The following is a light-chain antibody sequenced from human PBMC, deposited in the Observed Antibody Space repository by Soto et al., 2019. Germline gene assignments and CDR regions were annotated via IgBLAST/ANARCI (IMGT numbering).Light chain of an antibody. V-gene: IGKV3D-20*01. Sequence: DIVFAQSPATLSLSPGDRATLSCGASQRVSGGFLAWYQQKPGLAPRLIIYDTSYRATGIPDRISGSGSGTDFTLTISRLEPEDFAVYYCQQYGSSPSFGQGTKVDIK. CDR3: QQYGSSPS. J-gene: IGKJ1*01. CDR1: QRVSGGF. CDR2: DTS.